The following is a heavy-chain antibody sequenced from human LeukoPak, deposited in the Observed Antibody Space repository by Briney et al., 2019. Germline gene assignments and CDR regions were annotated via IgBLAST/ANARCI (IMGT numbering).Heavy chain of an antibody. CDR1: GFTFSSYW. J-gene: IGHJ4*02. V-gene: IGHV3-7*01. D-gene: IGHD3-10*01. CDR3: ARLLAYGSGAEAFDY. Sequence: PGGSLRLSCAASGFTFSSYWMSWIRQAPGKGLEWVANIKEDGTEKYYVDSVKGRFTISRDNAKISLYLQMNSLRAEDTAVYYCARLLAYGSGAEAFDYWGQGAPVTVSS. CDR2: IKEDGTEK.